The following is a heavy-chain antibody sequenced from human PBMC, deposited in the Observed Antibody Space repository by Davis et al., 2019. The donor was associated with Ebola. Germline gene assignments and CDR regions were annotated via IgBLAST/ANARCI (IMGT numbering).Heavy chain of an antibody. CDR2: ISWNSGSI. V-gene: IGHV3-9*01. J-gene: IGHJ4*02. D-gene: IGHD3-22*01. Sequence: SLKISCAASGFTFDDYAMHWVRQAPGKGLEWVSGISWNSGSIGYADSVKGRFTISRDNAKNSLYLQMNSLRAEDTALYYCAKDIWARYYDSSCYPGELDYWGQGTLVTVSS. CDR3: AKDIWARYYDSSCYPGELDY. CDR1: GFTFDDYA.